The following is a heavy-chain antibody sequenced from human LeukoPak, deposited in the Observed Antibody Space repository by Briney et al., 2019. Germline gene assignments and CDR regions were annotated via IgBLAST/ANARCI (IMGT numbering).Heavy chain of an antibody. CDR1: GFTFHIHA. Sequence: GGSLRLSCAASGFTFHIHAMHWVRRAPGKGLEWVAFTSYDGINKYYGDSVKGRFTISRDNGRNTLYLQMYSLRPEDTAVYYCAREAFGDHVINWFDPWGQGTLVTVSS. CDR2: TSYDGINK. D-gene: IGHD2-21*01. CDR3: AREAFGDHVINWFDP. V-gene: IGHV3-30-3*01. J-gene: IGHJ5*02.